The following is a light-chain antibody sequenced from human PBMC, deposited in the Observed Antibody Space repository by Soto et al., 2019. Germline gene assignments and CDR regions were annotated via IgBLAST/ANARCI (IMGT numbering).Light chain of an antibody. CDR1: QSISSW. CDR2: RAS. J-gene: IGKJ2*01. V-gene: IGKV1-5*03. Sequence: DIQMTQSPSTLSASVGDRVTINCRASQSISSWLAWYQQKPGKAPKLLIYRASNLQSGVPSRFSCSGSGTEFTLTISSLQPDDFAAYYCQRYVGYSLTFGQGTKLEIK. CDR3: QRYVGYSLT.